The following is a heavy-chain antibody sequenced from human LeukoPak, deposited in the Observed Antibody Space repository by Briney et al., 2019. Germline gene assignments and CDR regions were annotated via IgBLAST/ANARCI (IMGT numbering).Heavy chain of an antibody. CDR3: AKDIASGYSYGASDY. Sequence: GGSLRLSCAASGFTFDDYAMHWVRQAPGKGLEWVSGISWNSGSIGYADSVEGRFTISRDNAKNSLYLQMNSLRAEDTALYYCAKDIASGYSYGASDYWGQGTLVTVSS. V-gene: IGHV3-9*01. D-gene: IGHD5-18*01. CDR2: ISWNSGSI. J-gene: IGHJ4*02. CDR1: GFTFDDYA.